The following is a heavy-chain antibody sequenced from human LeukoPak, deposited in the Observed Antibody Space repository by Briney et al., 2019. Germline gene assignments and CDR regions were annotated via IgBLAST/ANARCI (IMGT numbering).Heavy chain of an antibody. CDR3: ARDFEYFQH. J-gene: IGHJ1*01. CDR2: IYHSGST. V-gene: IGHV4-38-2*02. CDR1: GYSISSGYY. Sequence: SETLSLTCTVSGYSISSGYYWGWIRQPPGKGLEWIGSIYHSGSTYYNPSLKSRVTISVDTSKNQFSLKLSSVTAADTAVYYCARDFEYFQHWGQGTLVTVSS.